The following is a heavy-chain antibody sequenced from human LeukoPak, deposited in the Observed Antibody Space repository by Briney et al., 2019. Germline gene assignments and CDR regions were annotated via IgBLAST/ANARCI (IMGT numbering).Heavy chain of an antibody. D-gene: IGHD1-26*01. J-gene: IGHJ6*03. CDR3: ARGGFGGSRFYYYYYYMDV. V-gene: IGHV1-69*05. Sequence: AASVKVSCKASGGTFSSYAISWVRQAPGQGLEWMGGIIPIFGTANYAQKFQGRVTITTDESTSTAYMELSSLRSEDTAVYYCARGGFGGSRFYYYYYYMDVWGKGTTVTVSS. CDR2: IIPIFGTA. CDR1: GGTFSSYA.